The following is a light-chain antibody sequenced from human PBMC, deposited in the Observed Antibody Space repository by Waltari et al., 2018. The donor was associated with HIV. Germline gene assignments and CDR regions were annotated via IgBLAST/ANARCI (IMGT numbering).Light chain of an antibody. CDR3: MQAIQTPS. V-gene: IGKV2-28*01. CDR1: QSLQAGNGHNY. J-gene: IGKJ3*01. Sequence: DIVMTQSPLSLSVTPGEPASIPCKSSQSLQAGNGHNYLNGYVQKPGQCPQLLMVYGSNRASGVADRFSGSGSGTDFTLKISRVKAEDVGVYYGMQAIQTPSFGPGTKVEIK. CDR2: YGS.